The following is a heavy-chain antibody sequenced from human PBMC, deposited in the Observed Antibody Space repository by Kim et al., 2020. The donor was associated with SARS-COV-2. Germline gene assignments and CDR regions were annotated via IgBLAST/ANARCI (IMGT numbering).Heavy chain of an antibody. D-gene: IGHD1-26*01. V-gene: IGHV3-33*01. CDR2: IWYDGSNK. J-gene: IGHJ4*02. CDR1: GFTFSSYG. Sequence: GGSLRLSCAASGFTFSSYGMHWVRQAPGKGLEWVAVIWYDGSNKYYADSVKGRFTISRDNSKNTLYLQMNSLRAEDTAVYYCARETRGWELGYYFDYWGQGTLVTVSS. CDR3: ARETRGWELGYYFDY.